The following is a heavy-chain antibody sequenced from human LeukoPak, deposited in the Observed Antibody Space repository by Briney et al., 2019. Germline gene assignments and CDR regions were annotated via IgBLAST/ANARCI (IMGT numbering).Heavy chain of an antibody. Sequence: SQTLSLTCAVSGDTFSSNSADWDWNRQSPSRGLEWLVRTYYRTKYYNDYAVSAKSRITINPDTSKNQFSLQLNSVTPEDTAVYYCAREKAVAGTLSWFDPWGQGTLVTVSS. CDR3: AREKAVAGTLSWFDP. CDR2: TYYRTKYYN. V-gene: IGHV6-1*01. CDR1: GDTFSSNSAD. J-gene: IGHJ5*02. D-gene: IGHD6-19*01.